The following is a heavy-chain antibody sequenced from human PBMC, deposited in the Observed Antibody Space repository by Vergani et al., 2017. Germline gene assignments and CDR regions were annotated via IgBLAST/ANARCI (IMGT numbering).Heavy chain of an antibody. Sequence: QVQLVQSGAEVKKPGSSVKVSCKASGGTFSSYAISWVRQAPGQGLEWMGRIIPIFGTANYEQKFQGRVTITADESTSTAYMELRSLSSEDTAVYYCARDNPVTTVTTYYYYGMDVWGQGTTVTVSS. CDR2: IIPIFGTA. CDR3: ARDNPVTTVTTYYYYGMDV. J-gene: IGHJ6*02. CDR1: GGTFSSYA. V-gene: IGHV1-69*18. D-gene: IGHD4-11*01.